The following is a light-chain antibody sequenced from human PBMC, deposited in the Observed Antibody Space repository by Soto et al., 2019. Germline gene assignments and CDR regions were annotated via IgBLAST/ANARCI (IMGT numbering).Light chain of an antibody. J-gene: IGKJ1*01. CDR2: AAS. Sequence: DIQMTQSPSSLSTSVGDRVTITCRASQSISNYLHWYQQKPGKAPKLLISAASSLQSGVPSRFSGSVYVTDFTLTITSLQPEAFATYYFQQSYSTPRTFGQGIKVEIK. V-gene: IGKV1-39*01. CDR3: QQSYSTPRT. CDR1: QSISNY.